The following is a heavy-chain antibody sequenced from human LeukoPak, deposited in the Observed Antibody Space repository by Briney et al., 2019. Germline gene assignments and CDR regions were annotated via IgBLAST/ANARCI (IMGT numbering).Heavy chain of an antibody. Sequence: PGGSLGLSCVASGFSFTTSSMNWVRQAPGKGLEWVSYISSGSSTIYYADSVKGRFTISRDNAENSLYLQMNSLRDDDTAVYYCAGSGGDYWGQGTLVTVSS. V-gene: IGHV3-48*02. CDR2: ISSGSSTI. CDR3: AGSGGDY. CDR1: GFSFTTSS. J-gene: IGHJ4*02.